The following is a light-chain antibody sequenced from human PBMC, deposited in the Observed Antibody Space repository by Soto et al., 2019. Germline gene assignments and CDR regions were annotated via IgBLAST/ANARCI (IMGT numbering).Light chain of an antibody. CDR1: QSVSSSY. CDR3: QQYGSSQWT. Sequence: EIVLTQSPGTLSLSPGERATLSCRASQSVSSSYLAWYQRKPGQAPRLLIYGASRRATGISDRFSGSGSGTDFTRTIGRVVPEVFAVYYCQQYGSSQWTIGQGSKVEIK. V-gene: IGKV3-20*01. CDR2: GAS. J-gene: IGKJ1*01.